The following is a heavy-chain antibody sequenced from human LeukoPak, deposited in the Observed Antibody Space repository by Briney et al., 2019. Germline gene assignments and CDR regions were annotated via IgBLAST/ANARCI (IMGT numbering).Heavy chain of an antibody. Sequence: APVKVSCKASGYTFTGYYMHWVRQAPGQGLEWMGWINPNSGGTNYAQKFQGRVTMTRDTSISTAYMELSRLRSDDTAVYYCATVPYGSGSYYKAGTTTEWGQGTLVTVSS. CDR2: INPNSGGT. CDR3: ATVPYGSGSYYKAGTTTE. D-gene: IGHD3-10*01. J-gene: IGHJ4*02. CDR1: GYTFTGYY. V-gene: IGHV1-2*02.